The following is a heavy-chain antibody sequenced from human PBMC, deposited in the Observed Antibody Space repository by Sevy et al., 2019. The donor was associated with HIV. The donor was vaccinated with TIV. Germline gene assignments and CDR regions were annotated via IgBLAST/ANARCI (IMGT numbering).Heavy chain of an antibody. V-gene: IGHV1-24*01. CDR3: ATGLPGEYVDCSSCYSDYFAY. Sequence: ASVKVSCKVSGYTLIEFSMHWVRQAPGKGLEWMGGFDPEDGETIYAQRFQGRVTMTEDTSTDTAYMELSSPRSGDTAVYYCATGLPGEYVDCSSCYSDYFAYWGQGTLVTVSS. CDR1: GYTLIEFS. D-gene: IGHD2-15*01. CDR2: FDPEDGET. J-gene: IGHJ4*02.